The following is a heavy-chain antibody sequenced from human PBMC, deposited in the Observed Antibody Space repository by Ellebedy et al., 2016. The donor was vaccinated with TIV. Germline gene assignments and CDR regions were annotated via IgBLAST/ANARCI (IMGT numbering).Heavy chain of an antibody. CDR1: GGTFSSYA. CDR3: AWGPGIAVAGIGVFDY. CDR2: IIPILGIA. Sequence: ASVKVSCKASGGTFSSYAISWVRQAPGQGLEWMGRIIPILGIANYAQKFQGRVTITADKSTSTAYMELSSLRSEDTAVYYCAWGPGIAVAGIGVFDYWGQGTLVTVSS. J-gene: IGHJ4*02. V-gene: IGHV1-69*04. D-gene: IGHD6-19*01.